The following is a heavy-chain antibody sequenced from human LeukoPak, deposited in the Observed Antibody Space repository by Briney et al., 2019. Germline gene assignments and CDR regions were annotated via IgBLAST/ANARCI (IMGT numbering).Heavy chain of an antibody. Sequence: SGPTLVKPTQTPTLTCTFSGFSLSTSGVGVGWIRQPPGKALEWLALIYWNDDKRYSPSLKSRLTITKDTSKNQVVLTMTNMDPVDTATYYCAHKLTGDPVTGDDAFDIWGQGTMVTVSS. V-gene: IGHV2-5*01. CDR1: GFSLSTSGVG. D-gene: IGHD7-27*01. CDR3: AHKLTGDPVTGDDAFDI. J-gene: IGHJ3*02. CDR2: IYWNDDK.